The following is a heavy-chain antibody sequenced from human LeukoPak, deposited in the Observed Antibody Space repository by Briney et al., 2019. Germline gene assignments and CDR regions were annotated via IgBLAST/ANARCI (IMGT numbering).Heavy chain of an antibody. CDR2: IYSGGST. CDR3: ARDWSYYDSSGYYA. Sequence: PGGSLRLSCAASGFTFSSNYMSWVRQAPGKGLEWVSVIYSGGSTYYTDSVKGRFTISRDKSKNTIYLQMNSLRAEHTAVYYCARDWSYYDSSGYYAWGQGTLVTVSS. D-gene: IGHD3-22*01. J-gene: IGHJ5*02. V-gene: IGHV3-66*01. CDR1: GFTFSSNY.